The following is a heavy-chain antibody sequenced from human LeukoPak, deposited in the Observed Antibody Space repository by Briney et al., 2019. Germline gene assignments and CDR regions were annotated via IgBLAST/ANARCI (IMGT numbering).Heavy chain of an antibody. J-gene: IGHJ4*02. V-gene: IGHV3-23*01. D-gene: IGHD3-10*01. Sequence: GGSLRLSCAASGFTFSNAWMSWVRQAPGKGLEWVSAISGSGGSTYYADSVKGRFTISRDNSKNTLYLQMNSLRAEDTAVYYCAKSSGYYGSGSYSYFDYWGQGTLVTVSS. CDR3: AKSSGYYGSGSYSYFDY. CDR1: GFTFSNAW. CDR2: ISGSGGST.